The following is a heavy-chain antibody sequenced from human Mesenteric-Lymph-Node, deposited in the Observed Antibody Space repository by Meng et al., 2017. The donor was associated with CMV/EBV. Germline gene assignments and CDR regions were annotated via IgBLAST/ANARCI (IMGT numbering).Heavy chain of an antibody. J-gene: IGHJ4*02. CDR3: AKDRVSYYDFGGGFDY. CDR2: TWFGRGT. V-gene: IGHV4-61*01. D-gene: IGHD3-3*01. CDR1: GGVVSSASYH. Sequence: GSLRLSCIVSGGVVSSASYHWNWIRQPPGKGLEWIGQTWFGRGTNYNPSLKSRLTISLDTSKNQFTLQLSSVTAADTAIYYCAKDRVSYYDFGGGFDYWGQGTLVTVSS.